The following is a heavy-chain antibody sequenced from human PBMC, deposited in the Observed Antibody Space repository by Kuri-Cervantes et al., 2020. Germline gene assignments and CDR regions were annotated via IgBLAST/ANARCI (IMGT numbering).Heavy chain of an antibody. CDR2: IHWDDDK. J-gene: IGHJ2*01. CDR1: GFSLSTSGVG. D-gene: IGHD4-17*01. CDR3: AHSDLTTVTTGGRNWYFDL. V-gene: IGHV2-5*02. Sequence: SGPTLVKPTQTLTLTCAFSGFSLSTSGVGVGWIRQPPGKALEWLALIHWDDDKRYNPSLKSRLTITKDTSKNQVVLTMTNMDPVDTASYYCAHSDLTTVTTGGRNWYFDLWGRGTLVTVSS.